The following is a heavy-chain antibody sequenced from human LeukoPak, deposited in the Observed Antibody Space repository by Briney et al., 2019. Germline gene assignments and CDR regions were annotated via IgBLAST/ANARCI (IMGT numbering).Heavy chain of an antibody. CDR1: GFTLRNYW. Sequence: PGGSLRLSCAASGFTLRNYWMSWVRQAPGKGLEWVANIKQDGSEKYYVDSVKGRFTISRDNSKNTLYLQMNSLRAEDTAIYYCATEKTYYYGSGSSYFDYWGQGTLVTVPS. CDR3: ATEKTYYYGSGSSYFDY. V-gene: IGHV3-7*05. J-gene: IGHJ4*02. CDR2: IKQDGSEK. D-gene: IGHD3-10*01.